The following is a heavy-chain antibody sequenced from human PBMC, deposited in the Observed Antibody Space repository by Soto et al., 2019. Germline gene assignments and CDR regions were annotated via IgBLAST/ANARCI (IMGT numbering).Heavy chain of an antibody. D-gene: IGHD5-12*01. CDR3: ARVDGYTYPYDY. J-gene: IGHJ4*02. CDR1: GFTFSAYS. CDR2: ITSRSDYI. V-gene: IGHV3-21*01. Sequence: PGGSLRLSCAASGFTFSAYSMSWVRQAPGKGLEWVSSITSRSDYIYYADSLKGRFTISRDNAKNSLYLQMHSLRAEDTAFYYCARVDGYTYPYDYWGQGTLVTVSS.